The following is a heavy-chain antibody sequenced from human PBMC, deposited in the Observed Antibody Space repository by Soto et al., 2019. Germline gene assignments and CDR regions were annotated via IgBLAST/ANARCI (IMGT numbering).Heavy chain of an antibody. D-gene: IGHD3-3*01. CDR2: ISAYNGNT. J-gene: IGHJ4*02. Sequence: QVQLVQSGAEVKKPGASVKVSCKASGYTFTSYGISWVRQAPGQGLEWMGWISAYNGNTNYAQKLQGRVTMTTDTSKSKAYMELRSLRSDDTAVYYCAREGAYYDFWSGYYTFDYWGQGTLVTVSS. V-gene: IGHV1-18*01. CDR3: AREGAYYDFWSGYYTFDY. CDR1: GYTFTSYG.